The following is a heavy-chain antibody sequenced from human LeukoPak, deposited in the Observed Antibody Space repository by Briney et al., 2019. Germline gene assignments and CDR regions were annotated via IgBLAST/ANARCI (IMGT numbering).Heavy chain of an antibody. V-gene: IGHV1-8*03. D-gene: IGHD6-19*01. Sequence: ASVKGSCKASGYTFTSYDINWVRQATGQGLEWMGWMNPNSGNTGYAQKFRGRVTITKNTSISTAYMELSSLRSEDTAVYYCAKAVAGADYFDYWGQGTLVTVSS. CDR3: AKAVAGADYFDY. CDR1: GYTFTSYD. J-gene: IGHJ4*02. CDR2: MNPNSGNT.